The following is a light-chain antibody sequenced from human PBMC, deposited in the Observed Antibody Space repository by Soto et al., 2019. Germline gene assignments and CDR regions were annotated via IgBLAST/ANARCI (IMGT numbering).Light chain of an antibody. CDR1: SSDVGGYNY. CDR2: DVS. Sequence: QSALTQPASVSGSPGQSITISCTGTSSDVGGYNYVSWYQQHPGKAPKLMIYDVSNRPSGVSNRFSGSKSGNTASLTISGVQGEDEADYYCSSYTSSSTLGVFGTGTKLTVL. J-gene: IGLJ1*01. CDR3: SSYTSSSTLGV. V-gene: IGLV2-14*01.